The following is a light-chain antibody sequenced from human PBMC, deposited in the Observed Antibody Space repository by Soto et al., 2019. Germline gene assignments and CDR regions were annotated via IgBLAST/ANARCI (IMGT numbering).Light chain of an antibody. V-gene: IGKV3-20*01. J-gene: IGKJ4*01. CDR2: GAS. CDR3: RQYGRSLEFA. Sequence: EIMLTPSPDTLSLSPGERATLSCRASQTVSSNFLAWYQEKPGQGPRLLIYGASTRATGIPDRFSGSGSGTDFTLTISRLDPEDFAVYYCRQYGRSLEFAVGGGTKVDIK. CDR1: QTVSSNF.